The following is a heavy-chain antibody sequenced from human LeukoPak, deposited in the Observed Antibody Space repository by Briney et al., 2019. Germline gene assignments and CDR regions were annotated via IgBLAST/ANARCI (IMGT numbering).Heavy chain of an antibody. Sequence: SETLSLTCTVSGVSISSGSYYWSWLRQPAGKGLEWIGRIYTSGSTNYNPSLKSRVTISVDTSKNQFSLKLSSVTAADTAVYYCARVGGITIFGVVIDPWGQGTLVTVSS. V-gene: IGHV4-61*02. CDR2: IYTSGST. CDR1: GVSISSGSYY. D-gene: IGHD3-3*01. CDR3: ARVGGITIFGVVIDP. J-gene: IGHJ5*02.